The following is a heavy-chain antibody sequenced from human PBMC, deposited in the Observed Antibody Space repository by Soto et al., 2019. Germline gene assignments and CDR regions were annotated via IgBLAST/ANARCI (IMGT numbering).Heavy chain of an antibody. V-gene: IGHV1-46*01. CDR2: INPSGGST. CDR3: ARETEAIAVYYYYYYGMDV. Sequence: GASVKVSCKASGYTFTSYYMHWVRQAPGQGLEWMGIINPSGGSTSYAQKFQGRVTMTRDTSTSTVYMELSSLRSEDTAVYYCARETEAIAVYYYYYYGMDVWGQGTTVTV. D-gene: IGHD6-19*01. CDR1: GYTFTSYY. J-gene: IGHJ6*02.